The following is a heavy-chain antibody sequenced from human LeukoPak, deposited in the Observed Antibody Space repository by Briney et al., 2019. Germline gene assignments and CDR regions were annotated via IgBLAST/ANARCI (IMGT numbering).Heavy chain of an antibody. CDR1: GGSFSGYY. CDR2: INHSGST. Sequence: SETLSLTCAVYGGSFSGYYWSWIRQPPGKGLEWLGEINHSGSTNYNPSLKSRVTISVDTSKNQFSLKLSSVTAADTAVYYCAREGYCSSTSCSLSQYYYYYYGMDVWGQGTTVTVSS. J-gene: IGHJ6*02. CDR3: AREGYCSSTSCSLSQYYYYYYGMDV. D-gene: IGHD2-2*01. V-gene: IGHV4-34*01.